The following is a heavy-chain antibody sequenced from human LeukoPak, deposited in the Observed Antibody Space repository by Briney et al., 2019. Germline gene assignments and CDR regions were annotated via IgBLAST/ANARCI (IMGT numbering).Heavy chain of an antibody. CDR2: INPSGGST. CDR1: GYTFTSYY. D-gene: IGHD6-6*01. CDR3: ARDGPRIAALGEDFDY. J-gene: IGHJ4*02. V-gene: IGHV1-46*01. Sequence: ASVKVSFKASGYTFTSYYMHWVRQAPGQGLEWMGIINPSGGSTSYAQKFQGRVTMTRGTSTSTVYMELSSLRSEDTAVYYCARDGPRIAALGEDFDYWGQGTLVTVSS.